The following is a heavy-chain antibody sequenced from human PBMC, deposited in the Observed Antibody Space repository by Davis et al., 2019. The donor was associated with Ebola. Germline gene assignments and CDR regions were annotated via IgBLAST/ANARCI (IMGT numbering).Heavy chain of an antibody. Sequence: ASVKVSCKASGGTFSSYAISWVRQAPGQGLEWMGWISVYNGNTNYAQKLQGRVTMTTDTSTSTAYMELRSLRSDDAAVYYCASGVTGDYWGQGTLVTVSS. V-gene: IGHV1-18*01. CDR3: ASGVTGDY. CDR2: ISVYNGNT. J-gene: IGHJ4*02. CDR1: GGTFSSYA. D-gene: IGHD2-21*02.